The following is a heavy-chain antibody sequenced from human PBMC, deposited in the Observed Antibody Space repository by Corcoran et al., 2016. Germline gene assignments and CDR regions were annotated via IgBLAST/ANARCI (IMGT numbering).Heavy chain of an antibody. V-gene: IGHV1-2*02. CDR2: INPNSGGT. J-gene: IGHJ4*02. Sequence: QVQLVQSGAEVKKPGASVWVSCTASGYTFTGYYMHWVRQAPGPGLEWLGWINPNSGGTNYAQKFQGRVTMTRDTSISTGYMELSRLRTDDTAVDYCARVAEMATMVEIDYWGQGTLVTVSS. D-gene: IGHD5-12*01. CDR3: ARVAEMATMVEIDY. CDR1: GYTFTGYY.